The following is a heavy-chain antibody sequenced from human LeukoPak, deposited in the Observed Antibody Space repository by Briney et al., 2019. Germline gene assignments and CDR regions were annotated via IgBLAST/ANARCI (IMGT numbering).Heavy chain of an antibody. Sequence: GTSLRLSCAASGSTFSSHAMHWVRQAPGKGPEWVAFISYDGSNKFYADSVKGRFAISRDDSKNTLYLQMNSLRTDDTAVYYCAQWAGVRGFITPFDYWGQGTLVTVSS. D-gene: IGHD3-10*01. V-gene: IGHV3-30*18. CDR1: GSTFSSHA. CDR2: ISYDGSNK. CDR3: AQWAGVRGFITPFDY. J-gene: IGHJ4*02.